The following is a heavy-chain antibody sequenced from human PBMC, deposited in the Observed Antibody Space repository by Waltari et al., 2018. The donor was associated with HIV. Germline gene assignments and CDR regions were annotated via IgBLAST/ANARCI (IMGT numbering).Heavy chain of an antibody. CDR2: LYTSGST. Sequence: QLQESGPGLVKPSQTLSLTCTVSGGSISSGSYHCRRIRQPAGKGLEWIGRLYTSGSTDYNPSLKSRATISGDTSKNQFSLKLSSVTAADTAVYYCARGVVGGYDLGNNWFDPWGQGTLVTVSS. V-gene: IGHV4-61*02. J-gene: IGHJ5*02. CDR1: GGSISSGSYH. D-gene: IGHD5-12*01. CDR3: ARGVVGGYDLGNNWFDP.